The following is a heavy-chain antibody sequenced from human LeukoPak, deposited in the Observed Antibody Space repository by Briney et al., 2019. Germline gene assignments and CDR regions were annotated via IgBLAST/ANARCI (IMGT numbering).Heavy chain of an antibody. CDR2: ISSSSSYI. Sequence: GGSLRLSCAASGFTFSSYSMNWVRQAPGKGLEWVSSISSSSSYIYYADSVKGRFTISRDNAKNSLYLQMNSLRAEDTAVYYCARVGGDSSSWYGPDAFDIWGQGTMVTVSS. CDR3: ARVGGDSSSWYGPDAFDI. D-gene: IGHD6-13*01. J-gene: IGHJ3*02. V-gene: IGHV3-21*01. CDR1: GFTFSSYS.